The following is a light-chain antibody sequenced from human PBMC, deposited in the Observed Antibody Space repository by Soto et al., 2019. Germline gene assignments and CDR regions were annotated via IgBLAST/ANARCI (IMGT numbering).Light chain of an antibody. CDR1: SSDVGYYNY. CDR2: DVS. CDR3: CSYTRTSNHYF. V-gene: IGLV2-11*01. Sequence: QSVLTQPRSVSGSPGQSVTISCTGTSSDVGYYNYVSWYQQYPGKAPKLMIYDVSGRPSGVPDRFSGSKSGNTASLTISGLQAEDEAYYYCCSYTRTSNHYFFGSGTKVTVL. J-gene: IGLJ1*01.